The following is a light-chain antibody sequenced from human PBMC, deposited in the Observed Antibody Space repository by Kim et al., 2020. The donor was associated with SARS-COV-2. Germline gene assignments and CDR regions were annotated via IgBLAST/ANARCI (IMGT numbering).Light chain of an antibody. Sequence: ASVGDRVTITCRASHMINKYVKWYKQMPGKAPELLIYAASSLQSGVPLRFSGSGSGTDYSLTITSLHPEDFATYYCQQSYATPVTFGQGTRLEIK. CDR3: QQSYATPVT. J-gene: IGKJ5*01. V-gene: IGKV1-39*01. CDR1: HMINKY. CDR2: AAS.